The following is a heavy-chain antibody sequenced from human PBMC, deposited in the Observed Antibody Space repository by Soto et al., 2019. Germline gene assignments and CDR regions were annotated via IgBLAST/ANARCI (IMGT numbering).Heavy chain of an antibody. CDR1: GYTSTSYA. D-gene: IGHD5-12*01. Sequence: ASVKVSCKASGYTSTSYAMHWVRQAPGQRLEWMGWINAGNSDTKYSQKFQGRVTITSDTSASTAYMELSSLRSEDTAIYYCARRIVSTETFDYWGQGTLVTVS. J-gene: IGHJ4*02. CDR2: INAGNSDT. V-gene: IGHV1-3*01. CDR3: ARRIVSTETFDY.